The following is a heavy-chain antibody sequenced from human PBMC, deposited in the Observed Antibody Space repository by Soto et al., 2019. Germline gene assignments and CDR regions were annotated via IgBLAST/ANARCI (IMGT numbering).Heavy chain of an antibody. J-gene: IGHJ6*02. Sequence: QVQLVQSGAEVKKPGSSVKVSCKASGGTFSSYAISWVRQAPGQGLEWMGGIIPIFGTANYAQKFQGRVTITADESTSTAYMELSSLRSEDTAVYYCARDFGAVAEDYYYYYGMDVWGQGTTVTVSS. CDR1: GGTFSSYA. CDR2: IIPIFGTA. CDR3: ARDFGAVAEDYYYYYGMDV. V-gene: IGHV1-69*01. D-gene: IGHD6-19*01.